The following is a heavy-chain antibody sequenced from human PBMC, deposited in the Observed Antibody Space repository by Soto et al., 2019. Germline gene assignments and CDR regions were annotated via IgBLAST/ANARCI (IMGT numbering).Heavy chain of an antibody. D-gene: IGHD3-22*01. Sequence: ASVKVSCKASGYTFTGYYIHWVRQAPGQGLEWMGWINPNSGGTNYAQKFQGRVTMTRDTSISTAYMELSRLRSDDTAVYYCARHRYYYDSSGYADYWGQGTLVTVSS. J-gene: IGHJ4*02. CDR3: ARHRYYYDSSGYADY. CDR1: GYTFTGYY. CDR2: INPNSGGT. V-gene: IGHV1-2*02.